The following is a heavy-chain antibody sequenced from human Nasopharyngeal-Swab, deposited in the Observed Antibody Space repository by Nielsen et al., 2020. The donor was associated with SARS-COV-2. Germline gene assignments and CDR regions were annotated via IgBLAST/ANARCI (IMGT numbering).Heavy chain of an antibody. CDR2: INPSGGST. J-gene: IGHJ4*02. CDR1: GDTFTSYY. V-gene: IGHV1-46*01. CDR3: ARDRGTGDGDY. Sequence: ASVKVSCKASGDTFTSYYMHWVRQAPGQGLEWMGIINPSGGSTSYAQKFQGRVTMTRDTSTSTVYMELSSLRSEDTAVYYCARDRGTGDGDYWGQGTLVTVSS. D-gene: IGHD7-27*01.